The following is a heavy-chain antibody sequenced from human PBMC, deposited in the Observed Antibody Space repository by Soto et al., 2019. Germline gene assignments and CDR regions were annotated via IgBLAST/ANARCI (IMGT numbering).Heavy chain of an antibody. CDR3: ERGRYYYGSGSYEMECYYGMDV. D-gene: IGHD3-10*01. CDR1: GGTFSSYA. CDR2: IIPIFGTA. V-gene: IGHV1-69*01. Sequence: QVQLVQSGAEVKKPGSSVKVSCKASGGTFSSYAISWVRQAPGQGLEWMGGIIPIFGTANYAQKFQGRVTITADESTSTAYLELNSQRSEDTAVYYCERGRYYYGSGSYEMECYYGMDVWGQGTTVTVSS. J-gene: IGHJ6*02.